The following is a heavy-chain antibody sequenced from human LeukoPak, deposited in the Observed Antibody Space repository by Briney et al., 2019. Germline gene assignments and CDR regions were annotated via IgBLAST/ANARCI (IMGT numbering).Heavy chain of an antibody. CDR1: GGTFSRNA. CDR2: IIPLFGSA. J-gene: IGHJ4*02. CDR3: ARDMGQGDGYMDY. D-gene: IGHD5-24*01. V-gene: IGHV1-69*05. Sequence: SVKVSCKASGGTFSRNAINWVRQAPGQGLEWVGGIIPLFGSANYAQKFQGRVTMTRDTSTSTVYMELSSLRSEDTAVYYCARDMGQGDGYMDYWGQGTLVTVSS.